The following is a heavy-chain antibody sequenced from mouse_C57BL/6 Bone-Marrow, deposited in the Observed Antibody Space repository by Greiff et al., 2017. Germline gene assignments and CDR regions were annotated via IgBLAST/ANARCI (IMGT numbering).Heavy chain of an antibody. V-gene: IGHV1-87*01. CDR2: GQGLDWIG. D-gene: IGHD1-1*01. CDR1: YTFSRRVH. Sequence: VQLQQPGPELARPWASVKISCQAFYTFSRRVHFPIRDTNSWMQWVKQRPGQGLDWIGAIYPGYGVTSSNQMFKGKATLTADKSSSTAYMQLSSLTYEDSAVYYCAFLLRSYWYFDVWGTGTTVTVSS. CDR3: YEDSAVYYCAFLLRSYWYFDV. J-gene: IGHJ1*03.